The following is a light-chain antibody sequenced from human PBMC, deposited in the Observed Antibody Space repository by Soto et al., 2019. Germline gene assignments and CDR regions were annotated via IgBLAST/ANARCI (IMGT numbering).Light chain of an antibody. V-gene: IGKV2-30*02. CDR2: AIS. CDR1: QGLAHSDGSTR. CDR3: MQQTHWTHT. Sequence: DVVLTQSPISLHVTLGEPASICCTSSQGLAHSDGSTRLSWYQKRPGQSPRRLIYAISNRDSGVPDRLIGSGSGNDGTLGISWVEAEDVGIYYCMQQTHWTHTVGQGTKVEIK. J-gene: IGKJ1*01.